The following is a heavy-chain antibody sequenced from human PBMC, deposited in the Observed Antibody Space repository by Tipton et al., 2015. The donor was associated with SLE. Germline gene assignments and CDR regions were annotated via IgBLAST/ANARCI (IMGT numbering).Heavy chain of an antibody. D-gene: IGHD3-3*01. Sequence: TLSLTCTVSGYSISSGYYWGWIRQPPGKGLEWIGSIHYSGGTYYNPSLKSRGTISVDTSKNQFSLKLTSVTAADTAVYYCASLDFWSGYWGFRHWGQGTLVTVSS. CDR3: ASLDFWSGYWGFRH. CDR2: IHYSGGT. CDR1: GYSISSGYY. J-gene: IGHJ1*01. V-gene: IGHV4-38-2*02.